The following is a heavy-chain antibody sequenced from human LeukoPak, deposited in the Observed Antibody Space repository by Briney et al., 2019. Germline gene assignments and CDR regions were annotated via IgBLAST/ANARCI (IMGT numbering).Heavy chain of an antibody. J-gene: IGHJ4*02. CDR1: GFTFSSYA. CDR3: ATQSGFSSGWFAY. CDR2: ISGSGRTT. D-gene: IGHD6-19*01. Sequence: GGPLRLSCAVSGFTFSSYAMSGVRQAPGKGLEWVTPISGSGRTTSYAAPVKGRFTISRDNSTHTLYLQMTSLRAEDTAVYYCATQSGFSSGWFAYWGQGTLVTVSS. V-gene: IGHV3-23*01.